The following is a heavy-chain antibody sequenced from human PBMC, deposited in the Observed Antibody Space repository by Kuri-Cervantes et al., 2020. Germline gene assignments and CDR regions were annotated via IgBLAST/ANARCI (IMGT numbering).Heavy chain of an antibody. J-gene: IGHJ4*02. CDR3: ARDRPGYSYEN. CDR1: GYTFTRYG. V-gene: IGHV1-18*01. Sequence: ASVKVSCKASGYTFTRYGISYVRQAPGQGLEWMGWISAYNGDTNYAQKFQGRVTMTRDTSISTAYMELSRLRSDDTAVYYCARDRPGYSYENWGQGTLVTVSS. CDR2: ISAYNGDT. D-gene: IGHD5-18*01.